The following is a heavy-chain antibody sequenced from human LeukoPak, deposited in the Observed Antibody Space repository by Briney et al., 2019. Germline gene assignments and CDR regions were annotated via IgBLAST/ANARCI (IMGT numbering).Heavy chain of an antibody. D-gene: IGHD3-9*01. CDR1: GFSLSTSGMG. J-gene: IGHJ4*02. V-gene: IGHV2-70*01. CDR3: ALYYDILTGYLY. Sequence: CGPTLMHPTQTLTLTCTFSGFSLSTSGMGVSWIRQTSGKALAWFALIDWDDDKYYSTSLKTRLTISKDTSKNHVVLTMTSMDPVDTATYYCALYYDILTGYLYWGQGTLVTVSS. CDR2: IDWDDDK.